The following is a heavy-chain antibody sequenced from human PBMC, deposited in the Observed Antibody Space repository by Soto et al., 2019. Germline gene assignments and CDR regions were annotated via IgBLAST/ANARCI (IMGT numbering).Heavy chain of an antibody. CDR2: IWYDGSNK. J-gene: IGHJ4*02. D-gene: IGHD2-15*01. CDR3: ARDGELGYCSGGSCYSLSSFDY. CDR1: GFTFSSYG. V-gene: IGHV3-33*01. Sequence: QVQLVESGGGVVQPGRSLRLSCAASGFTFSSYGMHWVRQAPGKGLEWVAVIWYDGSNKYYADSVKGRFTISRDNSKNTLYLQLNSLRAEDTAVYYCARDGELGYCSGGSCYSLSSFDYRGQGTLVTVSS.